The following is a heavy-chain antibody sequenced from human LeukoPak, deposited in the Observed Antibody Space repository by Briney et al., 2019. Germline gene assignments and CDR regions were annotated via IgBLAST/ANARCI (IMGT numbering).Heavy chain of an antibody. CDR1: GGSISSSSYY. Sequence: SETLSLTCTVSGGSISSSSYYWGWIRQPPGKGLEWIGSVYYSGSIYYNPSLKSRITISVDTSKNQFSLKLPSVTAADTAVYYCARHPSMTTALFDYWGQGTLVTVSS. D-gene: IGHD4-17*01. V-gene: IGHV4-39*01. CDR3: ARHPSMTTALFDY. CDR2: VYYSGSI. J-gene: IGHJ4*02.